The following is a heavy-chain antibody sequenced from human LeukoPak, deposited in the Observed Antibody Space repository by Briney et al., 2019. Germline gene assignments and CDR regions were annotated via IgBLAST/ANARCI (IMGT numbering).Heavy chain of an antibody. J-gene: IGHJ4*02. CDR1: GFTFSDYW. CDR3: ATDRKVGTWDPRFNY. Sequence: GGSLRLSCSASGFTFSDYWMIWVRQAPGKGLEWVGNIRQDDSEKNYVDSVKGRFTISRDNAKFSPYLQMNSLRAEDTAVYYCATDRKVGTWDPRFNYWGQGTLVTVSS. D-gene: IGHD4-23*01. V-gene: IGHV3-7*01. CDR2: IRQDDSEK.